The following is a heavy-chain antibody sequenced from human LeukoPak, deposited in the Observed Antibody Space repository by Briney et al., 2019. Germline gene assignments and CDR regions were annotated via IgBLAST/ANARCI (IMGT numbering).Heavy chain of an antibody. CDR3: ARGPRYYDFWSGLRLDY. CDR1: GGSLSGYY. Sequence: SETLSLTCAVYGGSLSGYYWSWIRQPPGKGLEWIGEINHSGSTNYNPSLKSRVTISVDASKNQFSLKLSSVTAADTAVYYCARGPRYYDFWSGLRLDYWGQGTLVTVSS. CDR2: INHSGST. V-gene: IGHV4-34*01. D-gene: IGHD3-3*01. J-gene: IGHJ4*02.